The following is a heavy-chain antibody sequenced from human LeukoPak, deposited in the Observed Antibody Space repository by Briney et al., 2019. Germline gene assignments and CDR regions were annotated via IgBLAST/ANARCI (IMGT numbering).Heavy chain of an antibody. V-gene: IGHV1-46*01. CDR1: GYTFTSYY. CDR3: ARDYGGNSGWFDP. D-gene: IGHD4-23*01. J-gene: IGHJ5*02. CDR2: IIPIFGTA. Sequence: GASVKVSCKASGYTFTSYYMHWVRQAPGQGLEWMGGIIPIFGTANYAQKFQGRVTLTRSTSISTAYMELRSLTSEDTAVYYCARDYGGNSGWFDPWGQGTLVTVSS.